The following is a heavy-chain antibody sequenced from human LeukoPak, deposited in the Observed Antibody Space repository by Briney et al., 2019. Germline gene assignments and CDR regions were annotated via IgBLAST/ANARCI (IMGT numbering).Heavy chain of an antibody. V-gene: IGHV3-7*01. CDR2: IKQDGSEK. CDR3: ARDPPTMVRGFDY. D-gene: IGHD3-10*01. J-gene: IGHJ4*02. CDR1: GFTFSSYW. Sequence: GGSLRLSCAASGFTFSSYWMSWVRQAPGKGLEWVANIKQDGSEKYYVDSVKGRFTISRDNAKNSLYLQMNSLRAEDTAVYYCARDPPTMVRGFDYWGQGTLVTVSS.